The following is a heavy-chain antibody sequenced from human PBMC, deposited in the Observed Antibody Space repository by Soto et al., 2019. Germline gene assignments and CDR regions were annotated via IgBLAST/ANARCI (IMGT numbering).Heavy chain of an antibody. Sequence: GASGKVSCKASGYTFTRYGINWVRQATGQGPEWMGWMNPDSGNTGYVQKFQGRVTMTRNTAISTAYMELSSLRSDDTAVYYCARSVGGSNINFDYWGQGTLVTVSS. CDR3: ARSVGGSNINFDY. V-gene: IGHV1-8*01. J-gene: IGHJ4*02. CDR2: MNPDSGNT. CDR1: GYTFTRYG. D-gene: IGHD3-10*01.